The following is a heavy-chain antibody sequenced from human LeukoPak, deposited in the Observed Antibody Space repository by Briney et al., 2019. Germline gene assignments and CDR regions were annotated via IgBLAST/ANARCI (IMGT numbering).Heavy chain of an antibody. J-gene: IGHJ6*03. D-gene: IGHD3-10*01. CDR3: AKFNRVRGYYYYMDV. CDR1: GFTFSSYA. V-gene: IGHV3-23*01. Sequence: GGSLRLSCAASGFTFSSYAMSWVRQAPGKGPEWFSAISGGGGTTFYGDSVKGRFTISRDNSQNTLYLQMNSLRAEDTAVYYCAKFNRVRGYYYYMDVWGKGTTVTVSS. CDR2: ISGGGGTT.